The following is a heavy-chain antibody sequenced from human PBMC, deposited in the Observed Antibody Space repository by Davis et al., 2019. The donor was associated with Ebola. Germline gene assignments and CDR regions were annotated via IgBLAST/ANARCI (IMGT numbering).Heavy chain of an antibody. CDR2: ISSSSDYI. CDR3: ARYQQQLVNYFDH. D-gene: IGHD6-13*01. CDR1: GFTFSTYT. J-gene: IGHJ4*02. V-gene: IGHV3-21*01. Sequence: PGGSLRLSCAASGFTFSTYTMNWVRQAPGKGLEWVSSISSSSDYIYYADSVKGRFTISRDNAKNSLYLQMNSLRAEDTAVYYCARYQQQLVNYFDHWGQGTLVTVSS.